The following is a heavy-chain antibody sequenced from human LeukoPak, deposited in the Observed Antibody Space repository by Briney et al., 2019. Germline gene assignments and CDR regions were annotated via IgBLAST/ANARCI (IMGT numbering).Heavy chain of an antibody. CDR3: ARVGYGYYYDSSGPFDY. Sequence: ASVKVSCKASGYTFTSYYMHWVRQAPGQGLEWMGIINPSGGSTSYAQKFQGRVTMTRDTSTSTVYMELSSLRSEDTAVYYCARVGYGYYYDSSGPFDYWGQGTLVTVSS. CDR1: GYTFTSYY. CDR2: INPSGGST. V-gene: IGHV1-46*01. D-gene: IGHD3-22*01. J-gene: IGHJ4*02.